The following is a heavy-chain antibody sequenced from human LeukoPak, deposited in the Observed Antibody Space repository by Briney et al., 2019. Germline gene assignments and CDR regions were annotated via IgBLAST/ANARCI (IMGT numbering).Heavy chain of an antibody. CDR1: GDSISSGNY. CDR3: AKVGHYDFWTDY. J-gene: IGHJ4*02. D-gene: IGHD3-3*01. V-gene: IGHV4-38-2*02. CDR2: IFHTGST. Sequence: SETLSLTCTVSGDSISSGNYWGWIRQPPGKGLEWIGSIFHTGSTYFNLSLKSRVTISVDTSKNQFSLRLSSVTAADTAVYYCAKVGHYDFWTDYWGQGTLVTVSS.